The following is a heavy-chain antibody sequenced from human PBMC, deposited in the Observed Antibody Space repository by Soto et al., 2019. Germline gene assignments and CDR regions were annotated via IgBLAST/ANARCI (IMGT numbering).Heavy chain of an antibody. Sequence: GGSLRLSCAASGFTFSSYAMHWVRQAPGKGLEWVAVISYDGSNKYCADSVKGRFTISRDNSKNTLYLQMNSLRAEDTAVYYCARWPLRGSGSYWYYFDYWGQGTLVTVSS. D-gene: IGHD3-10*01. CDR3: ARWPLRGSGSYWYYFDY. J-gene: IGHJ4*02. CDR1: GFTFSSYA. V-gene: IGHV3-30-3*01. CDR2: ISYDGSNK.